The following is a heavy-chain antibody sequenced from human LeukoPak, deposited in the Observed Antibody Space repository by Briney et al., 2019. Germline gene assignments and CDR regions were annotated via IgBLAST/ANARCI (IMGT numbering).Heavy chain of an antibody. CDR1: GFTFSSYV. CDR2: ISGSGGST. D-gene: IGHD2-21*01. CDR3: ARVYSGGAYNFDY. J-gene: IGHJ4*02. Sequence: GGSLRLSCAASGFTFSSYVMSWVRQAPGKGLEWVSGISGSGGSTFYADSVKGRFTISRDNFQNTLYLQMNGLRPEDTAVYYCARVYSGGAYNFDYWGQGTLVTVSS. V-gene: IGHV3-23*01.